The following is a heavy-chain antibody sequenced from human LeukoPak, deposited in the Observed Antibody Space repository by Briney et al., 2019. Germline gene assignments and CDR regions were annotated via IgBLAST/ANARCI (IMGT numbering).Heavy chain of an antibody. J-gene: IGHJ4*02. CDR2: INHSGST. CDR1: GGSISSYY. CDR3: AADYGDRPGYFDY. Sequence: SETLSLTCTVSGGSISSYYWSWIRQPPGKGLEWIGEINHSGSTNYSPSLKSRVTISVDTSKNQFSLKLSSVTAADTAVYYCAADYGDRPGYFDYWGQGTLVTVSS. D-gene: IGHD4-17*01. V-gene: IGHV4-34*01.